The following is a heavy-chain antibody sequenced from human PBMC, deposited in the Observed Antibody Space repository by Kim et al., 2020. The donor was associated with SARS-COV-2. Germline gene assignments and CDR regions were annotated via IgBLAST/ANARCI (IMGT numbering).Heavy chain of an antibody. V-gene: IGHV7-4-1*02. D-gene: IGHD6-13*01. CDR3: ARDRAGTALFAAAGMEGIDY. Sequence: ASVKVSCKASGYTFTSYAMNWVRQAPGQGLEWMGWINTNTGNPTYAQGFTGRFVFSLDTSVSTAYLQISSLKAEDTAVYYCARDRAGTALFAAAGMEGIDYWGQGTLVTVSS. J-gene: IGHJ4*02. CDR1: GYTFTSYA. CDR2: INTNTGNP.